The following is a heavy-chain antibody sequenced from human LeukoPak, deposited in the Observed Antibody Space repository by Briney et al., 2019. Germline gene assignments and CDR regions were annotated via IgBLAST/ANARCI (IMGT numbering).Heavy chain of an antibody. D-gene: IGHD6-13*01. V-gene: IGHV3-23*01. CDR2: ISGSGGST. J-gene: IGHJ6*04. Sequence: GGSLRLSCAASGFTFSSYGMSWARQAPGKGLEWVSAISGSGGSTYYADSVKGRFTISRDNSKNTLYLQMNSLRAEDTAVYYCARDVRYSSSLGVWGKGTTVTVSS. CDR1: GFTFSSYG. CDR3: ARDVRYSSSLGV.